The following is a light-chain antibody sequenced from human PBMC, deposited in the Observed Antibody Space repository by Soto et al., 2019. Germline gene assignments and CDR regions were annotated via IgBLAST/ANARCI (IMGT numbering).Light chain of an antibody. CDR1: SSNIGAGYD. V-gene: IGLV1-40*01. Sequence: QSVLTQPPSVSGAPGQRVTISCTGSSSNIGAGYDVHWYQQLPGTAPKLLIYANTNRPSWVPGRFSGSKSGTSASLAITGLQAEDEADYYCQSYDSSLSGYVFGTGTKV. CDR3: QSYDSSLSGYV. CDR2: ANT. J-gene: IGLJ1*01.